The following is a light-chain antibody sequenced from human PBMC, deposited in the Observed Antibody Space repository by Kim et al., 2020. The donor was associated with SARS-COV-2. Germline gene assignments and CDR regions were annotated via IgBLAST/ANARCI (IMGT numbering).Light chain of an antibody. J-gene: IGKJ1*01. CDR2: DAS. CDR1: QSVGSN. V-gene: IGKV3-15*01. Sequence: SVSPGERATLSGRASQSVGSNLAWYQQKPGQAPRLLIYDASTRATGIPARFSGSGSGTEFTLTISSLQSGDFAIYFCQQYNDWRTFGQGTKVDIK. CDR3: QQYNDWRT.